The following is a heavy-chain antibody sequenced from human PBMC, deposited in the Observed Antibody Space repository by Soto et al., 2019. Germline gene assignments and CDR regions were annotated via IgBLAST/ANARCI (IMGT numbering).Heavy chain of an antibody. CDR1: GYTFTSYD. CDR3: ARRLYYDFWSGYYTGDYGMDV. D-gene: IGHD3-3*01. V-gene: IGHV1-8*01. J-gene: IGHJ6*02. Sequence: GASVKVSCKASGYTFTSYDINWVRQATGQGLEWMGWMNPNSGNTGYAQKFQGRVTMTRNTSISTAYMELSSLRSEDTAVYYCARRLYYDFWSGYYTGDYGMDVWGQGTTVTVSS. CDR2: MNPNSGNT.